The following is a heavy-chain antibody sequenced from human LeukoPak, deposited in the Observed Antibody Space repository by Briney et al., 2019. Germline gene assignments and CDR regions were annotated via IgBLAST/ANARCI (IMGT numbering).Heavy chain of an antibody. J-gene: IGHJ2*01. D-gene: IGHD3-10*01. CDR1: GGSISSYY. V-gene: IGHV4-4*07. CDR2: IYTSGST. CDR3: ARGETMVRGASWYFDL. Sequence: SETLSLTCTVSGGSISSYYWSWIRQPAGKGLEWIGRIYTSGSTNYNPSLKSRVTMSVDTSKNQFSLKLSSVTAADTAVYYCARGETMVRGASWYFDLWGRGTLVTVSS.